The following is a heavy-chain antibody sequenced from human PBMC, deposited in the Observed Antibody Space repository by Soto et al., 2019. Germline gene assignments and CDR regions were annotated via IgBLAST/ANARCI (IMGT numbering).Heavy chain of an antibody. D-gene: IGHD2-2*01. CDR2: ISYDGSNK. CDR1: GFTFSSYG. Sequence: QVQLVESGGGVVQPGRSLRLSCAASGFTFSSYGMHWVRQAPGKGLEWVEVISYDGSNKYYADSVKGRFTISRDNSKNTLYLQMNSLRAEDTAVYYCANEYQLLSLDYWGHGTLVTVSS. J-gene: IGHJ4*01. V-gene: IGHV3-30*18. CDR3: ANEYQLLSLDY.